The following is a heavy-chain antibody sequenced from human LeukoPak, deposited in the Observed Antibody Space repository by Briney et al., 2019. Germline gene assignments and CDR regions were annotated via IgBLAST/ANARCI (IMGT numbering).Heavy chain of an antibody. CDR1: GFTFSDYE. V-gene: IGHV3-48*03. CDR2: ISTSGSTT. Sequence: GGSLRLSCAASGFTFSDYEINWVRQAPGKGLEWISCISTSGSTTYYADSVKGRFAISRDNAKNSLFLQMNTLTAEDTAVYYCARGALHVFDYWGQGTLVTVSS. J-gene: IGHJ4*02. D-gene: IGHD3-10*02. CDR3: ARGALHVFDY.